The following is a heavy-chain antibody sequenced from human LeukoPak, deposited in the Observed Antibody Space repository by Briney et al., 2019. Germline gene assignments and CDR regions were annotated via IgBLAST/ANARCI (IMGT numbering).Heavy chain of an antibody. J-gene: IGHJ4*02. CDR1: GGSISNYY. D-gene: IGHD4/OR15-4a*01. V-gene: IGHV4-34*01. CDR3: ARQNYGAAPLRY. Sequence: SETLSLTCTVSGGSISNYYWSWIRQPPGKGLEWIGEINHSGRTNYNPSLKSRVTISVDTSKNQFSLKLSSVTAADTAVYYCARQNYGAAPLRYWGQGTLVTVSS. CDR2: INHSGRT.